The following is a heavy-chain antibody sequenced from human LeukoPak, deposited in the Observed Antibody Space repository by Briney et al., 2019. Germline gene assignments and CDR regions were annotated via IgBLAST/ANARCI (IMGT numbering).Heavy chain of an antibody. Sequence: SETLSLTCTVSGGSISSYYWSWIRQPPGKGLEGIGYIYYSGSTNYNPSLKNRVTVSVATSKNQFSLKLSSVTAADTAFYYCARSGIAARIPYGMDVWGQGTTVTVSS. V-gene: IGHV4-59*01. CDR3: ARSGIAARIPYGMDV. CDR2: IYYSGST. D-gene: IGHD6-6*01. CDR1: GGSISSYY. J-gene: IGHJ6*02.